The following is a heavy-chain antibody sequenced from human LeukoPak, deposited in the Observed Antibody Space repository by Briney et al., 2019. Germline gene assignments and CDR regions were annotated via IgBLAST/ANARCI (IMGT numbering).Heavy chain of an antibody. CDR3: AREPRTFYSRPYYFDY. CDR2: IWYDGSNK. V-gene: IGHV3-33*01. Sequence: PGRSLRLSCAASGFTFSSYGMHWVRQAPGKGLEWVAVIWYDGSNKYYADSVKGRFTISRDNSKNTLYLQMNSLRAEDTAVYYCAREPRTFYSRPYYFDYWGQGTLVTASS. D-gene: IGHD2/OR15-2a*01. J-gene: IGHJ4*02. CDR1: GFTFSSYG.